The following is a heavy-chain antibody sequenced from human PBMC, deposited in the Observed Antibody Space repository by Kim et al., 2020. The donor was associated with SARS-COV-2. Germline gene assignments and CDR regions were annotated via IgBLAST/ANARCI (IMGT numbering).Heavy chain of an antibody. CDR2: ST. V-gene: IGHV3-74*01. D-gene: IGHD2-15*01. Sequence: STTYADSVKGRFTISRDNAKNTLYLEMNSLRAEDTAVYYCASVPTATLDYWGQGIVVTVSS. J-gene: IGHJ4*02. CDR3: ASVPTATLDY.